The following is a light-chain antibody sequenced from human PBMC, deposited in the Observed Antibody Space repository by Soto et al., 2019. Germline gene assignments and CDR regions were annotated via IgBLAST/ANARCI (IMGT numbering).Light chain of an antibody. CDR2: LNSDGSH. Sequence: QPVLTQSPSASASLGASVKLTCTLSSGHSSYAIAWHQQQPEKGPRYLMKLNSDGSHSKGDGIPDRFSGSSSGADRFLIISSLQSEDEADYHCQTWGTGAKVVFGGGTKLTVL. CDR3: QTWGTGAKVV. CDR1: SGHSSYA. J-gene: IGLJ2*01. V-gene: IGLV4-69*01.